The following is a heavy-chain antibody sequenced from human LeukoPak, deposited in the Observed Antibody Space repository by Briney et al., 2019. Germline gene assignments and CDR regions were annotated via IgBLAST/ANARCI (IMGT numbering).Heavy chain of an antibody. J-gene: IGHJ4*02. V-gene: IGHV1-2*02. D-gene: IGHD3-10*01. CDR3: ATGQPYYGSGSYKQNEYYFDY. CDR2: INPNSGGT. CDR1: GYTFTGYY. Sequence: GASVKVSCKASGYTFTGYYMHWVRQAPGQGLEWMGWINPNSGGTNYAQKFQGRVTMTRDTSISTAYMELSRLRSDDTAVYYCATGQPYYGSGSYKQNEYYFDYWGQGTLVTVSS.